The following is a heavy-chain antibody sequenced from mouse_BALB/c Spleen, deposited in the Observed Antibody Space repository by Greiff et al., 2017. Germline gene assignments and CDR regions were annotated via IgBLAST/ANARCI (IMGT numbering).Heavy chain of an antibody. D-gene: IGHD2-2*01. CDR2: IWAGGST. V-gene: IGHV2-9*02. J-gene: IGHJ3*01. Sequence: QVQLKESGPGLVAPSQSLSITCTVSGFSLTSYGVHWVRQPPGKGLEWLGVIWAGGSTNYNSALMSRLSISKDNSKSQVFLKMNSLQTDDTAMYYCARDRGMVTGRGFAYWGQGTLVTVSA. CDR1: GFSLTSYG. CDR3: ARDRGMVTGRGFAY.